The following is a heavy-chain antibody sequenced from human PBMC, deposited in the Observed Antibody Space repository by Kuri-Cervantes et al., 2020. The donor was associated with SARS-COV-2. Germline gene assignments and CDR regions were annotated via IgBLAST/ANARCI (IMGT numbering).Heavy chain of an antibody. J-gene: IGHJ4*02. CDR2: MNPNSGGT. CDR3: ARDAWSGRHCAGGSCQPLDY. CDR1: GYTFTSYD. Sequence: ASVKVSCKASGYTFTSYDINWVRQATGQGLEWMGWMNPNSGGTNYAQKFQGRVTMTRDTSISTAYMELSRLRSDDTAVYYCARDAWSGRHCAGGSCQPLDYWGQGALVTVSS. V-gene: IGHV1-2*02. D-gene: IGHD2-15*01.